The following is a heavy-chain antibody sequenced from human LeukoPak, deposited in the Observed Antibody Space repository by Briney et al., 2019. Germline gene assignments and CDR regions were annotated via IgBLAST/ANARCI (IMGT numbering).Heavy chain of an antibody. V-gene: IGHV4-4*07. CDR1: GGSISSYY. J-gene: IGHJ5*02. CDR3: ARDLAYYDILTGYLNWFDP. Sequence: PSETLSLTCTVSGGSISSYYWSWIRQPAGKGLEWIGRIYTSGSTNYNPSLKSRVTMSVDTSKNQFSLKLSSVTAADTAVYYCARDLAYYDILTGYLNWFDPWGQGTLVTVSS. D-gene: IGHD3-9*01. CDR2: IYTSGST.